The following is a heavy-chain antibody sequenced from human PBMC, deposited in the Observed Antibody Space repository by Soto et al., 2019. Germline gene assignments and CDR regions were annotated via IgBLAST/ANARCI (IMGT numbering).Heavy chain of an antibody. CDR2: IYYDGDNK. CDR3: ARGLHSLFDY. Sequence: GGSLRLSCAASGFTFSNSAMHWVRQAPGKGLEWVAVIYYDGDNKYYADSVKGRFTISRDNTQNTLYLQLTSLRVEDTAIYYCARGLHSLFDYWGQGTLVTVSS. V-gene: IGHV3-33*08. CDR1: GFTFSNSA. J-gene: IGHJ4*02. D-gene: IGHD2-21*01.